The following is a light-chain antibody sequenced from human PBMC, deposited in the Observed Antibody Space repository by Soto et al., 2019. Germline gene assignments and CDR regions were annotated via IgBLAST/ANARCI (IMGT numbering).Light chain of an antibody. CDR2: GAS. V-gene: IGKV3-20*01. CDR1: QSVSSSY. Sequence: EIVLTQSPGTLSLSPGERATLSCSASQSVSSSYLAWYQQKPGQAPRLLLYGASSRATGIQDGFSGSASGTVCSLTVDRLEPEDCAVYYCQQYGRSRTFGRGTKVEIK. CDR3: QQYGRSRT. J-gene: IGKJ1*01.